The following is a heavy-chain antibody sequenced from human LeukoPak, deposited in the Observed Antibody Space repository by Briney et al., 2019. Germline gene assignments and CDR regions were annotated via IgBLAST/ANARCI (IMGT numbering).Heavy chain of an antibody. CDR1: GGSISSGGYS. Sequence: SETLSLNCAVSGGSISSGGYSWSWIRQPPGKGLEWIGYIYYSDTYYNPSLKSRVTISADTSKNQFSLRLNSVTAADTAVYYCASHSGGYAYWGQGTLVTVSS. J-gene: IGHJ4*02. V-gene: IGHV4-30-4*07. CDR2: IYYSDT. CDR3: ASHSGGYAY. D-gene: IGHD5-12*01.